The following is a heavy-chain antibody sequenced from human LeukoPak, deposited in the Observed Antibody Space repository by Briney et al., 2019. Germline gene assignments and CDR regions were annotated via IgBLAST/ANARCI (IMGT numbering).Heavy chain of an antibody. D-gene: IGHD6-19*01. V-gene: IGHV4-38-2*01. Sequence: SETLSLTCAVSGYSISSGYYWGWIRQPRGKGLEWLGSVHHRGTTYYNSSLKSRVTIFVDTSMNHFSLKLRSVTAADTAIYYCARTVDWEQWLEQGASYFAYWGQGTLVTVSS. CDR2: VHHRGTT. CDR3: ARTVDWEQWLEQGASYFAY. CDR1: GYSISSGYY. J-gene: IGHJ4*02.